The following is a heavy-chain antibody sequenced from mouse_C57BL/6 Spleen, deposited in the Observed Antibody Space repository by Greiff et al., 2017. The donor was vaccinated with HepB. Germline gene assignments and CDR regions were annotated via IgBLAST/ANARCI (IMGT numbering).Heavy chain of an antibody. Sequence: QVQLQQSGPGLVAPSQSLSITCTVSGFSLTSYGVHWVRQPPGKGLEWLVVIWSDGSTTYNSALKSRLSISKDNSKSQVFLKMNSLQTDDTAMYYCARHSFPVYAMDYWGQGTSVTVSS. V-gene: IGHV2-6-1*01. CDR3: ARHSFPVYAMDY. D-gene: IGHD2-12*01. J-gene: IGHJ4*01. CDR1: GFSLTSYG. CDR2: IWSDGST.